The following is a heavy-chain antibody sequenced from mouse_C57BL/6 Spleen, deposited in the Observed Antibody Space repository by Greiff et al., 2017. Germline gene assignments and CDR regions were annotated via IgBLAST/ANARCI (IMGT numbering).Heavy chain of an antibody. V-gene: IGHV5-9*01. D-gene: IGHD4-1*01. CDR3: ARHWDVGCAY. CDR1: GFTFSSYT. Sequence: EVKVVESGGGLVKPGGSLKLSCAASGFTFSSYTMSWVRQTPEKRLEWVATISGGGGNTYYPDSVKGRFPISRDNAKNTLYLQMSSLRSEDTALYYCARHWDVGCAYWGQGTLVTVSA. CDR2: ISGGGGNT. J-gene: IGHJ3*01.